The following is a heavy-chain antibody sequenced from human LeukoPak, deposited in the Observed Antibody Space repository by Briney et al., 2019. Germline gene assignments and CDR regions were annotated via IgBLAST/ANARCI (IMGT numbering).Heavy chain of an antibody. CDR2: IYTSGST. V-gene: IGHV4-4*07. J-gene: IGHJ6*03. Sequence: PSETLSLTRTVSGGSISSYYWSWIRQPAGKGLEWIGRIYTSGSTNYNPSLKSRVTMSVDTSKNQFSLKLSSVTAADTAVYYCARDRDYYGSPSYYYYMDVWGKGTTVTISS. D-gene: IGHD3-10*01. CDR3: ARDRDYYGSPSYYYYMDV. CDR1: GGSISSYY.